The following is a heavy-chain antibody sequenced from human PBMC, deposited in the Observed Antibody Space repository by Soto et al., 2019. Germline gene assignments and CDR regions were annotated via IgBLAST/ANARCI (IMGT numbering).Heavy chain of an antibody. D-gene: IGHD3-10*01. J-gene: IGHJ4*02. CDR3: AKGTRYYYGSGSYGDY. CDR1: GFTFSSYG. Sequence: GGSLRLSCAASGFTFSSYGMHWVRQAPGKGLEWVAVISYDGSNKYYADSVKGRFTISRDNSKNTLYLQMNSLRAEDTAVYYCAKGTRYYYGSGSYGDYWGQGTLVTVSS. V-gene: IGHV3-30*18. CDR2: ISYDGSNK.